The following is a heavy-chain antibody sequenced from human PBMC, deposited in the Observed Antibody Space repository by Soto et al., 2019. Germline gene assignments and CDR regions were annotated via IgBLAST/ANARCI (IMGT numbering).Heavy chain of an antibody. V-gene: IGHV3-23*01. CDR3: AKLQYPRTTPFNH. D-gene: IGHD2-2*01. CDR1: GFTFSDYG. Sequence: EVQLLESGGDLVQPGGSLRLSCAASGFTFSDYGMSWVRQAPGKGLEWVSVIGGSGGSTYYADSVKGRFTVSRDNSKNTLYLQINSLRAEDTAVYYCAKLQYPRTTPFNHWGQGTLVTVSS. CDR2: IGGSGGST. J-gene: IGHJ4*02.